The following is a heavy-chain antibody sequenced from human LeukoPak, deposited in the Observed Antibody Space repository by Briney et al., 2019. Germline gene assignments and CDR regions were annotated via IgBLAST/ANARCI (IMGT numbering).Heavy chain of an antibody. J-gene: IGHJ4*02. V-gene: IGHV3-30*04. Sequence: PGGSLRLSCAASGFTFSSYAMHWVRQAPGKGLEWVAVISYDGGNKYYADSVKGRFTISRDNSKNTLYLQMNSLRAEDTAVYYCARDRGQLVNDYWGQGTLVTVSS. CDR2: ISYDGGNK. CDR3: ARDRGQLVNDY. CDR1: GFTFSSYA. D-gene: IGHD6-13*01.